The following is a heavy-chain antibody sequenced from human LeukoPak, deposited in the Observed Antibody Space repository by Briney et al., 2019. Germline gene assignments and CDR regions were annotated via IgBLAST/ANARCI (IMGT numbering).Heavy chain of an antibody. V-gene: IGHV4-61*02. CDR2: IDTSGST. J-gene: IGHJ5*02. CDR1: GGSISSGSYY. Sequence: PSETLSLTCTVSGGSISSGSYYWGWLRQPAGRGLEWIGRIDTSGSTNYNPSLKSRVTISVDTSKNQFSLKLSSVTAADTSVYYCARERAGGWFDPWGQGTPVTVSS. D-gene: IGHD3-10*01. CDR3: ARERAGGWFDP.